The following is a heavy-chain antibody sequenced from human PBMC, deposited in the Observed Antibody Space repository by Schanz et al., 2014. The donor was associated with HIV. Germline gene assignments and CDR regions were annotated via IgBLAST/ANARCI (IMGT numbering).Heavy chain of an antibody. Sequence: VQLLESGGGLIQPGGSLRLSCAASGFTFSDHYISWIRLVPGKGLEWVSFISGSSDAVFYADSVKGRFTVSRDNTKNLLCLQMNSLSAEDTAVYYCGLDPIAVAGATLTTGGQGTLVTVSS. CDR1: GFTFSDHY. CDR2: ISGSSDAV. CDR3: GLDPIAVAGATLTT. J-gene: IGHJ4*02. D-gene: IGHD6-19*01. V-gene: IGHV3-11*01.